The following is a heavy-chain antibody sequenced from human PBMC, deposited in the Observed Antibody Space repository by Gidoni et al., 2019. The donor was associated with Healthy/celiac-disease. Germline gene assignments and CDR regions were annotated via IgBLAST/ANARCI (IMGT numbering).Heavy chain of an antibody. D-gene: IGHD2-2*01. J-gene: IGHJ5*02. V-gene: IGHV4-34*01. CDR3: ARRGLPKYCSSTSCYRTRPRWFDP. CDR2: INHSVST. CDR1: GGSFSGYY. Sequence: QVQLQQWGAGLVKPSETLSLTCAVYGGSFSGYYWSWFRQPPGKGLEWIGEINHSVSTNYNPSLKSLVTISVDPSKNQFSLKLSSVTAADTAVYYCARRGLPKYCSSTSCYRTRPRWFDPWGQGTLVTVSS.